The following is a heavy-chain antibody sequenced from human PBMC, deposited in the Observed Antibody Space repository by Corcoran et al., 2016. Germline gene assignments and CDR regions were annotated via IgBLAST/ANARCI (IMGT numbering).Heavy chain of an antibody. CDR3: ASWDHTNRYFQH. CDR2: TYYLSKWNT. Sequence: QVQLQQSGPGLVRPSQTLSLTCAISGDSVSSNTFAWNWLRQSPSRGLEWLGRTYYLSKWNTEYALSVKSRITINPDTSTNQFSLQLDSATPEDTAVYYCASWDHTNRYFQHWGQGTLVTVSS. D-gene: IGHD2-8*01. V-gene: IGHV6-1*01. CDR1: GDSVSSNTFA. J-gene: IGHJ1*01.